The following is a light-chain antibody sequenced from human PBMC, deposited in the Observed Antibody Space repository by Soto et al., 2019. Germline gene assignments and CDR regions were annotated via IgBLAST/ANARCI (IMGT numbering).Light chain of an antibody. CDR1: QSISIY. CDR2: GXS. Sequence: DIQMTQSPSSLSASVGDRVTITCRASQSISIYLNXXQLXQXXXPXXXXYGXSYLKSGVPSRFRGSGSGTDFTFTISRLQPEDIATYYCQQYEYRPTSGQGKRLELK. V-gene: IGKV1-33*01. CDR3: QQYEYRPT. J-gene: IGKJ5*01.